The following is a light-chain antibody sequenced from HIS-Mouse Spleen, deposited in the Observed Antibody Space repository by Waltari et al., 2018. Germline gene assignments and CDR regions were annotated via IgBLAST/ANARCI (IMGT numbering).Light chain of an antibody. CDR1: ALPKQY. V-gene: IGLV3-25*02. CDR3: YSTDSSGNHRV. Sequence: SYELTQPPSVSVSPGQTARITCSGDALPKQYAYWYQQKPGQAPVLVIYKDSERPPGIPERFSGSSSGTTVTLTISGAQVEDEADYYCYSTDSSGNHRVFGGGTKLTVL. CDR2: KDS. J-gene: IGLJ2*01.